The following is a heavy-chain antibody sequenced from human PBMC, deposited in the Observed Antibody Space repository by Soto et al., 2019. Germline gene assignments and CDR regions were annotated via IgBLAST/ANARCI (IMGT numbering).Heavy chain of an antibody. CDR2: IIPIFGTA. V-gene: IGHV1-69*13. Sequence: SVKVSCKASGYTFTSYYMHWVRQAPGQGLEWMGMIIPIFGTASYAQKLQGRVTITADESTSTAYMELSSLRSEDTAVYYCARARDIVVVPAAHAEYFQHWGQGTLVTVSS. J-gene: IGHJ1*01. CDR1: GYTFTSYY. CDR3: ARARDIVVVPAAHAEYFQH. D-gene: IGHD2-2*01.